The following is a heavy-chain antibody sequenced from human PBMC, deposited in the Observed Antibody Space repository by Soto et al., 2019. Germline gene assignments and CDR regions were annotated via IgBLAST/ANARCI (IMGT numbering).Heavy chain of an antibody. J-gene: IGHJ6*02. Sequence: ASVKVSCKASGCTFTSYGISWVRQAPGQGLEWMGWISAYNGNTNYAQKLQGRVTMTTDTSTSTAYMELRSLRSDDTAVYDCARDRDIVVVPAAISNYYYGMDVWGQGTTVTVSS. CDR3: ARDRDIVVVPAAISNYYYGMDV. CDR1: GCTFTSYG. CDR2: ISAYNGNT. V-gene: IGHV1-18*04. D-gene: IGHD2-2*02.